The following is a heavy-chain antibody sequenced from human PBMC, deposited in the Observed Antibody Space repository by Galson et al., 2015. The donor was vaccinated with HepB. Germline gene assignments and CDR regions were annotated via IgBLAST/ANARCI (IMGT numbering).Heavy chain of an antibody. CDR2: ISTSSSYI. V-gene: IGHV3-21*01. D-gene: IGHD6-13*01. J-gene: IGHJ4*02. CDR1: GFTFSGYS. CDR3: ARVDAAAAGDYFDY. Sequence: SLRLSCAASGFTFSGYSMNWVRQAPGKGLEWVSSISTSSSYIYYADSVKGRFTISRDNAKNSLYLQMNGLRAEDTAVYYCARVDAAAAGDYFDYWGQGTLVTVSS.